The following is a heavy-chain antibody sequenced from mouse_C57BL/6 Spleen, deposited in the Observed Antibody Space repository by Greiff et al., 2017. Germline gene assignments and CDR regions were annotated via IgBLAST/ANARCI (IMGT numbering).Heavy chain of an antibody. CDR2: INPNYGTT. J-gene: IGHJ4*01. Sequence: EVQLQESGPELVKPGASVKISCKASGYSFTDYNMNWVKQSNGKSLEWIGVINPNYGTTSYNQKFKGKATLTVDQSSSTAYMQLNSLTSEDSAVYYCARRGGVVAPYYAMDYWGQGTSVTVSS. CDR1: GYSFTDYN. CDR3: ARRGGVVAPYYAMDY. D-gene: IGHD1-1*01. V-gene: IGHV1-39*01.